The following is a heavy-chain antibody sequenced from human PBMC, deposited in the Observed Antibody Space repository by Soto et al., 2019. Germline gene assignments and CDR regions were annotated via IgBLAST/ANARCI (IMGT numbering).Heavy chain of an antibody. CDR1: GDSLSAYA. V-gene: IGHV4-34*01. Sequence: SETLSLTCDVHGDSLSAYAWSWIRHPPGKGLEWIGEITFRGVTNYHPSLKSRLSMSVDTSKNRISLNVSSVTAADTALYFCARKLEASIRHVEWFSYKWFDPWGPGTLVTVSS. J-gene: IGHJ5*02. CDR3: ARKLEASIRHVEWFSYKWFDP. D-gene: IGHD3-9*01. CDR2: ITFRGVT.